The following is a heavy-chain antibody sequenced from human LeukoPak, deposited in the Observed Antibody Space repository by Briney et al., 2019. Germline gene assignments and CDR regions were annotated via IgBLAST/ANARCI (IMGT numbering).Heavy chain of an antibody. J-gene: IGHJ4*02. CDR1: GFTFSSYS. CDR3: ARQLGATRGYYFDY. V-gene: IGHV3-48*01. CDR2: ISGGSRGI. Sequence: QSGGSLRLSCGASGFTFSSYSMNWVRQAPGKGLEWVSYISGGSRGIYYADSVKGRFTISRDNAKNSLFLQMNSLRAEDTAVYYCARQLGATRGYYFDYWGQGTLVTVSS. D-gene: IGHD1-26*01.